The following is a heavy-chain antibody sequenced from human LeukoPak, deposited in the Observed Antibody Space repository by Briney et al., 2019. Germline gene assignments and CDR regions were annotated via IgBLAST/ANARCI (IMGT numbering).Heavy chain of an antibody. V-gene: IGHV3-48*01. CDR3: ARPYYYDSSGYYLNY. Sequence: GGSLRLSCAASGFTFSSYSMNWVRQAPGKGLERVSYISSSSSTIYYADSVKGRFTISRDNAKNSLYLQMNSLRAEDTAVYYCARPYYYDSSGYYLNYWGQGTLVTVSS. D-gene: IGHD3-22*01. CDR1: GFTFSSYS. J-gene: IGHJ4*02. CDR2: ISSSSSTI.